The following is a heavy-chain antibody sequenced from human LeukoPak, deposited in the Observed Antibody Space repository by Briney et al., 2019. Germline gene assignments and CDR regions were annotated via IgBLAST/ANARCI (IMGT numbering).Heavy chain of an antibody. D-gene: IGHD3-22*01. CDR3: ARAPMLVEDAFDI. J-gene: IGHJ3*02. CDR2: INPSGGST. CDR1: GYTFTSYY. V-gene: IGHV1-46*01. Sequence: ASVKVSCKASGYTFTSYYMHWVRQAPGQGREWMGIINPSGGSTSYAQKFQGRVTMTRDTSTSTVYMELSSLRSEDTAVYYCARAPMLVEDAFDIWGQGTMVTVSS.